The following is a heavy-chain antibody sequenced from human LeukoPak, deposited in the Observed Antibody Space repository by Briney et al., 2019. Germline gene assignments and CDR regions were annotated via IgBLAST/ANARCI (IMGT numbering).Heavy chain of an antibody. CDR3: ARDLERELQFAAFDI. D-gene: IGHD1-26*01. CDR2: ISSSSSYI. Sequence: PGGSLRLSCAASGFTFSSYSMNWVRQAPGKGLEWVSSISSSSSYIYYADSVKGRSTISRDNAKTSLYLQMNSLRAEDTAVYYCARDLERELQFAAFDIGGQGTMVTVS. CDR1: GFTFSSYS. J-gene: IGHJ3*02. V-gene: IGHV3-21*01.